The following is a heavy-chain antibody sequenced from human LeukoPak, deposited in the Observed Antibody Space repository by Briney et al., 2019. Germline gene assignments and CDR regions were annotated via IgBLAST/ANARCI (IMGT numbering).Heavy chain of an antibody. Sequence: PGGSLRLSCAASGFTFSAYAMNWVRQAPGKGLEWVANIKHDGSEKYYMDSVKGRFTISRDNAKNSLYLQMNSLRAEDTAVYYCARDSSIFGVFWGQGTLVTVSS. CDR2: IKHDGSEK. CDR3: ARDSSIFGVF. J-gene: IGHJ4*02. CDR1: GFTFSAYA. D-gene: IGHD3-3*01. V-gene: IGHV3-7*01.